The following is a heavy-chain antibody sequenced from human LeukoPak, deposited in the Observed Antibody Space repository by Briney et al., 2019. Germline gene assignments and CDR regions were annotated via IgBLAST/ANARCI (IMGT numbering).Heavy chain of an antibody. J-gene: IGHJ4*02. D-gene: IGHD3-16*01. V-gene: IGHV3-7*03. CDR3: ARDGFGTGSN. CDR2: IKQDGSEK. CDR1: GLTFSNYW. Sequence: GGSQRLSCAASGLTFSNYWMDWVRQAPGKGLEWVANIKQDGSEKNYVDSVKGRFIISRDNAKNSLYLQMNTLRADDTAVYYCARDGFGTGSNWGQGTLVTVSS.